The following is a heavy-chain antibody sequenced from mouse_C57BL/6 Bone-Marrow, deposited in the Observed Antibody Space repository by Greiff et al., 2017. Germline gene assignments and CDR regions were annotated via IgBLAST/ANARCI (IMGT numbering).Heavy chain of an antibody. V-gene: IGHV1-69*01. D-gene: IGHD1-1*01. CDR2: IDPSDSYT. Sequence: VQLQQPGAELVMPGASVKLSCKASGYTFTSYWMPWVKQRPGQGLEWIGEIDPSDSYTNYNQKFKGKSTLTVDKSSSTAYMQLSSLTSEDSAVYYCAYGSSYDYFDYWGQGTTLTVSS. CDR1: GYTFTSYW. CDR3: AYGSSYDYFDY. J-gene: IGHJ2*01.